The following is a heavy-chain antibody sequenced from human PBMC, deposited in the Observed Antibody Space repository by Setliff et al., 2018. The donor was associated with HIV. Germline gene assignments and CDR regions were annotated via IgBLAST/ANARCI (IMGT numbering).Heavy chain of an antibody. D-gene: IGHD6-13*01. CDR2: MNPNSGNT. CDR1: GYTFTSYD. J-gene: IGHJ1*01. CDR3: ATDPGYSSTWYSESFQH. Sequence: ASVKVSCKASGYTFTSYDINWVRQATGQGLEWMGWMNPNSGNTGYAQKFQGRVTMTRNTSTDTAYMELSSLRSDDTAMYYCATDPGYSSTWYSESFQHWGQGTVVTVSS. V-gene: IGHV1-8*01.